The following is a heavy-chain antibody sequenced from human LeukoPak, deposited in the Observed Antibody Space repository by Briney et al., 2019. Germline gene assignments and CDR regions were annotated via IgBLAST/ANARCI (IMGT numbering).Heavy chain of an antibody. CDR1: GYTFTGYY. CDR2: INPNSGGT. V-gene: IGHV1-2*02. J-gene: IGHJ6*03. D-gene: IGHD3-22*01. Sequence: ASVKVSCKASGYTFTGYYMHWVRQAPGQGLEWMGWINPNSGGTNYAQKFQGRVTMTRDTSICTAYMELSRLRSDDTAVYYCARDPRFRYYDSSGYYLYYYYYYMDVWGKGTTVTVSS. CDR3: ARDPRFRYYDSSGYYLYYYYYYMDV.